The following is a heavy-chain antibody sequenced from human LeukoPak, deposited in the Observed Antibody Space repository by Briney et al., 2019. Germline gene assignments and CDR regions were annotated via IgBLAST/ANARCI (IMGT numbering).Heavy chain of an antibody. CDR1: GGSISRTTYN. V-gene: IGHV4-39*07. CDR3: ARTTSSWYFQH. D-gene: IGHD6-13*01. Sequence: SETLSLTCTVFGGSISRTTYNWGWICQTPGKGLEWIGSLHYSGSIDYNPSLKSRVTLSKDTSKNQFSLKLRYMTAADTAVYYCARTTSSWYFQHWGQGTLVTVSS. J-gene: IGHJ1*01. CDR2: LHYSGSI.